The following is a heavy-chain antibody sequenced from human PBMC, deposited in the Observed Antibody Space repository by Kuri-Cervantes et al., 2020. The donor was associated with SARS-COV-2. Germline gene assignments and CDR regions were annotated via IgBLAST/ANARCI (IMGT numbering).Heavy chain of an antibody. Sequence: LSLTCAASGYTFIYSHTSGIRQAPGKGLEWVSYISSDSSHTNNAESVKGRFIISRDNAKSSLYLQMNSLRAEDTAVYYCARLVFVDPFDIWGQGTMVTVSS. J-gene: IGHJ3*02. CDR3: ARLVFVDPFDI. V-gene: IGHV3-11*06. D-gene: IGHD2-2*01. CDR1: GYTFIYSH. CDR2: ISSDSSHT.